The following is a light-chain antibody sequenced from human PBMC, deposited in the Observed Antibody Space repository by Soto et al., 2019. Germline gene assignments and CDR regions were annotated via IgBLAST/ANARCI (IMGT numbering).Light chain of an antibody. CDR2: GAS. V-gene: IGKV3-15*01. CDR1: QSVSSN. Sequence: EIVMTQSPATLSVSPGERATLSCRASQSVSSNLAWYQQKPGQAPRLLIYGASTRATGIPARFSGSGSGTEFTLTISSLQSEDFAVYYCQQYNNGPLTFGGGTKVEIQ. J-gene: IGKJ4*01. CDR3: QQYNNGPLT.